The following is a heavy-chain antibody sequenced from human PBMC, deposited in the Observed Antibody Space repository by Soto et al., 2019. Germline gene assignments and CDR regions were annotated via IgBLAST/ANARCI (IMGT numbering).Heavy chain of an antibody. Sequence: EVQLAESGGGLVQPGGSLKLSCAASGFTFSGSAVHWVRQASGKGLEWVGRIRNKANNYATAYAASVKGRFTISRDESKNTAYLQMNSLKTEDTAVYYCTRHEGYGMDVWGQGTTVTVSS. J-gene: IGHJ6*02. CDR2: IRNKANNYAT. V-gene: IGHV3-73*02. CDR3: TRHEGYGMDV. CDR1: GFTFSGSA.